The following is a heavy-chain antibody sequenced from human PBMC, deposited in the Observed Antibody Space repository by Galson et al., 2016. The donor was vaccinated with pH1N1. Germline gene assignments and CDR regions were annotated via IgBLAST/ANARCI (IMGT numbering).Heavy chain of an antibody. CDR2: IKEDGSVK. Sequence: SLRLSCAASGFTLTSYWMSWVRQAPGKGLEWVANIKEDGSVKYYVDSVKGRFTISRDNAKNSVYLQMNSLRAEDTAVYCCARAIAAAGSLWGQGTLVTVSS. CDR3: ARAIAAAGSL. D-gene: IGHD6-13*01. V-gene: IGHV3-7*04. CDR1: GFTLTSYW. J-gene: IGHJ4*02.